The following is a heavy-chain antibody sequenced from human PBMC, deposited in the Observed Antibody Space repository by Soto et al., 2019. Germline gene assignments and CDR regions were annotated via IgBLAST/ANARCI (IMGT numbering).Heavy chain of an antibody. CDR1: GFTFSSYA. J-gene: IGHJ4*02. D-gene: IGHD2-2*01. Sequence: HPGGSLRLSCAASGFTFSSYAMHWVRQAPGKGLEWVAVISYDGSNKYYADSVKGRFTISRDNSKNTPYLQMNSLRAEDTAVYYCARPNLYCSSTSCHTDYWGQGTLVTVSS. V-gene: IGHV3-30-3*01. CDR3: ARPNLYCSSTSCHTDY. CDR2: ISYDGSNK.